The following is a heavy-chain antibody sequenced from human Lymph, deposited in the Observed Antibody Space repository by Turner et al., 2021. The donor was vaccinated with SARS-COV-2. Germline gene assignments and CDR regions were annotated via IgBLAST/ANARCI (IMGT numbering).Heavy chain of an antibody. V-gene: IGHV3-30-3*01. CDR3: ARAYSGSYYYGMDV. D-gene: IGHD1-26*01. J-gene: IGHJ6*02. CDR2: ISYEGSNK. Sequence: QVQLVESGGGVVQPGRSLRLSCAASGFTFSSYAMHWVRQAPGKGLGWVAIISYEGSNKYYAESVKGRFTISRDNSKNTLYLQMNSLRAEDAAVYYCARAYSGSYYYGMDVWGQGTTVTVS. CDR1: GFTFSSYA.